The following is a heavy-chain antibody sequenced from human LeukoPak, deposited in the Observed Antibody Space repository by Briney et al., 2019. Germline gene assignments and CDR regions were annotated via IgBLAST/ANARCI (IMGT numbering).Heavy chain of an antibody. J-gene: IGHJ4*02. CDR3: AKLRWGSGWGAGDY. CDR2: ISGSGGIT. Sequence: QPGGSLRLSCAASGFTFSSYAMSWVRQAPGKGLEWVSAISGSGGITYYADSVKGRFTISRDNSKNTLYLQMNSLRAEDTAVYYCAKLRWGSGWGAGDYWGQGTLVTVSS. CDR1: GFTFSSYA. V-gene: IGHV3-23*01. D-gene: IGHD6-19*01.